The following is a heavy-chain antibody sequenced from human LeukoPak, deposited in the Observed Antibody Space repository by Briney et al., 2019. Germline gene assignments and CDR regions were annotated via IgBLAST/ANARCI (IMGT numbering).Heavy chain of an antibody. V-gene: IGHV3-23*01. J-gene: IGHJ4*02. Sequence: GGSLRLSFAASGFTFRTYARTWVRQAPGKGLEWVSTISSGGANTYYADSVKGRFTISRDSSKNTLYLQMNSLRAEDTAVYYCAKTTGCPYYFDYWGQGTLVTVSS. CDR1: GFTFRTYA. CDR3: AKTTGCPYYFDY. CDR2: ISSGGANT. D-gene: IGHD6-19*01.